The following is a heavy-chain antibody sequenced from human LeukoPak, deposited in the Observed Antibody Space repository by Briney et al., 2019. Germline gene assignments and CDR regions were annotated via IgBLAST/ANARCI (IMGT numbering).Heavy chain of an antibody. CDR1: GFTVSNNY. J-gene: IGHJ6*03. CDR3: ARESGRYRPRGNYYHYMDV. D-gene: IGHD2-2*02. Sequence: GGSLRLSCAASGFTVSNNYMSWVRQAPGKGLEWVSVIYSGGSTYYADSVKGRFTISRDNSKNTLYLQMNSLRAEDTAVYYCARESGRYRPRGNYYHYMDVWGKGTTVTVSS. V-gene: IGHV3-66*01. CDR2: IYSGGST.